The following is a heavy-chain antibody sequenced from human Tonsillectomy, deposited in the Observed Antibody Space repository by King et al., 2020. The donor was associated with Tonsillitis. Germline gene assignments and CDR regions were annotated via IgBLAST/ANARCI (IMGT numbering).Heavy chain of an antibody. CDR3: TTDPQEDY. CDR2: IKSKTDGETT. CDR1: GFTFTNAW. J-gene: IGHJ4*02. V-gene: IGHV3-15*01. Sequence: VQLVESGGGLVKPGGSLRLSCAASGFTFTNAWMSWVRQAPGKGLEWVGRIKSKTDGETTDYATPVKGRFTISRDDSKNTLYLQMNSLKTEDTAVYYCTTDPQEDYWGQGTLVTVSS.